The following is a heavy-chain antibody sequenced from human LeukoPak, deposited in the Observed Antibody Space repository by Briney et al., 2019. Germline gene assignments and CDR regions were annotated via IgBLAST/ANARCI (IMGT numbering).Heavy chain of an antibody. Sequence: ASVKVSCKASGYTFTSYDINWVRQATGQGLEWMGWMNPNSGNTGYAQKFQGRVTMTRDTSISTAYMELSSLRSEDTAVYYCARKPTTTVTLADYWGQGTLVTVSS. CDR1: GYTFTSYD. CDR2: MNPNSGNT. CDR3: ARKPTTTVTLADY. V-gene: IGHV1-8*01. J-gene: IGHJ4*02. D-gene: IGHD4-17*01.